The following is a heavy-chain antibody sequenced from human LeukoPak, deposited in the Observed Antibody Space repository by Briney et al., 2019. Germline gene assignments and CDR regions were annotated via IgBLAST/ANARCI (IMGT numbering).Heavy chain of an antibody. CDR3: TRPFPYYYDSSGYHNNT. Sequence: SETLSLTCAVSGYSISSGYYWGWIRPPPGKGLEWIGIIYHSGSTYYNPSLKSRVTISVDTSKNQFSLKLSSVTAADTAVYYCTRPFPYYYDSSGYHNNTWGQGTLVTVSS. J-gene: IGHJ4*02. CDR2: IYHSGST. CDR1: GYSISSGYY. V-gene: IGHV4-38-2*01. D-gene: IGHD3-22*01.